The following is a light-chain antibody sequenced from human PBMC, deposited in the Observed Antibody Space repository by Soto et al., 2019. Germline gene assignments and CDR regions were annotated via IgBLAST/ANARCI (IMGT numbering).Light chain of an antibody. V-gene: IGLV1-44*01. Sequence: QSVLSRTPSASGTPGQSVTISCSGRTSNLGSNTVHWYQQLPGTAPKRLIHSNNQRPSGVPDRFSGSKSGTSASLAISGLQSEDEADYYCATWADSLNAYVFGTGTKVTVL. CDR3: ATWADSLNAYV. J-gene: IGLJ1*01. CDR2: SNN. CDR1: TSNLGSNT.